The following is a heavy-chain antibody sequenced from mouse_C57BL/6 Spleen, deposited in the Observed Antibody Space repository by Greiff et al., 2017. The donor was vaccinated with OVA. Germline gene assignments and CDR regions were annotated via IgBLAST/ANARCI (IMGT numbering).Heavy chain of an antibody. CDR3: ARSGTGGYFDV. D-gene: IGHD4-1*01. J-gene: IGHJ1*03. CDR1: GYTFTDYY. CDR2: IYPGSGNT. V-gene: IGHV1-76*01. Sequence: VQLQQSGAELVRPGASVKLSCKASGYTFTDYYINWVKQRPGQGLEWIARIYPGSGNTYYNEKFKGKATLTAEKSSSTAYMQLSSLTSEDSAVYFCARSGTGGYFDVWGTGTTVTVSS.